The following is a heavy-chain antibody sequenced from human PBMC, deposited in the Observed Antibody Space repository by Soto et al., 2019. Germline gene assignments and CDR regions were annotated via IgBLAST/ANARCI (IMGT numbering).Heavy chain of an antibody. CDR1: GFTFSNYA. V-gene: IGHV3-23*01. CDR2: ISGSGGST. D-gene: IGHD4-4*01. CDR3: AMRTFGGGTTVTTQIYYYYMDV. J-gene: IGHJ6*03. Sequence: AGGSLRLSCAASGFTFSNYAMSWVRQAPGKGLEWVSTISGSGGSTYYADSVKGRFTISRDNSKNTLYLQMNSLRAEDTAVYYCAMRTFGGGTTVTTQIYYYYMDVWGKGTTVTVSS.